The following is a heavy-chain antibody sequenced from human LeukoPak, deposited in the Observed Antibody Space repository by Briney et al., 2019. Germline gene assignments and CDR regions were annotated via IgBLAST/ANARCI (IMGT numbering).Heavy chain of an antibody. CDR3: AKHADGSGRPRAGFDH. CDR2: ISGSGGST. CDR1: GFTFKYA. D-gene: IGHD3-22*01. V-gene: IGHV3-23*01. Sequence: GGSLRLSXAASGFTFKYAMTWARQPPGKGLEWVSAISGSGGSTYYADSVKGRFTISKDNSKNTLYLLMSSLRPEDTAVYYCAKHADGSGRPRAGFDHWGQGTLVTVSS. J-gene: IGHJ4*02.